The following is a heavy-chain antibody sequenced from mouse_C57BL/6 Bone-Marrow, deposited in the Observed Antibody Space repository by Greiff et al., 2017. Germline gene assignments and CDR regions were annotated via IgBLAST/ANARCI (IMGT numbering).Heavy chain of an antibody. CDR2: IRLKSDNYAT. CDR3: TGRDGYYGYYAMDY. CDR1: GFTFSNYW. J-gene: IGHJ4*01. V-gene: IGHV6-3*01. D-gene: IGHD2-3*01. Sequence: EVMLVESGGGLVQPGGSMKLSCVASGFTFSNYWMNWVRQSPEKGLEWVAQIRLKSDNYATHYAESVKGRFTISRDDSKSSVYLQMNNLRAEDTGIYYCTGRDGYYGYYAMDYWGQGTSVTVSS.